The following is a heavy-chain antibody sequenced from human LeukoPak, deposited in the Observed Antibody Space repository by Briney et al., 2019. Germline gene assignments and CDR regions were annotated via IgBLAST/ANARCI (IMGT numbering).Heavy chain of an antibody. Sequence: WVKVSRKPSRGTLSSYVISCVRQAPGQRVEWMGRIIPILGIANYAQKLQGRVTITADKSTSTAYMELSSLRSEDTAVYYCASVRVRGVSYHDAFDIWGQGTMVTVSS. CDR1: RGTLSSYV. J-gene: IGHJ3*02. CDR3: ASVRVRGVSYHDAFDI. CDR2: IIPILGIA. D-gene: IGHD3-10*01. V-gene: IGHV1-69*04.